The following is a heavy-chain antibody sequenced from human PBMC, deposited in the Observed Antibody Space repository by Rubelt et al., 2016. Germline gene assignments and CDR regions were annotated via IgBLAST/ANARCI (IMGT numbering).Heavy chain of an antibody. D-gene: IGHD6-19*01. J-gene: IGHJ4*02. CDR3: ARDLYKGPRWLVAY. Sequence: QVQLVQSGAEVKKPGASVKVSCKASGYTFTSYDINWVRQATGQGLEWMGWINPNSGGTNYAQKFQGRVTMTRDTSISTAYMELGRLRSDETAVYYCARDLYKGPRWLVAYWGQGTLVTVSS. CDR2: INPNSGGT. CDR1: GYTFTSYD. V-gene: IGHV1-2*02.